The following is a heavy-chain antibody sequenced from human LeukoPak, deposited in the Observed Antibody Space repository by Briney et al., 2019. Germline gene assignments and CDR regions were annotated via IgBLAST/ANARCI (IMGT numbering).Heavy chain of an antibody. CDR1: GGSISSGGYS. CDR2: IYDSGST. J-gene: IGHJ4*02. D-gene: IGHD3-10*01. V-gene: IGHV4-30-2*01. CDR3: ARYGGSGTYFFDY. Sequence: SQTLSLTCAVSGGSISSGGYSWSWIRQPPGKGLEWIGYIYDSGSTYYNPSLKSRVTISLDRSKNQFSLKLSSVTAADTAVYYCARYGGSGTYFFDYWGRGTLVTVSS.